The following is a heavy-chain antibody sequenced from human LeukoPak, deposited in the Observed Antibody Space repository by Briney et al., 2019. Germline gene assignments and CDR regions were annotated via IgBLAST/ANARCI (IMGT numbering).Heavy chain of an antibody. CDR2: VYSGGST. D-gene: IGHD5-18*01. CDR3: ARMSGYSYGLYYFDY. CDR1: GFTVSSNY. V-gene: IGHV3-66*01. Sequence: GGSLGLSCAASGFTVSSNYMSWVRQAPGKGLEWVSVVYSGGSTYYADSVKGRFTISRDNSKNTLYLQMNSLRAEDTAVYYCARMSGYSYGLYYFDYWGQGTLVTVSS. J-gene: IGHJ4*02.